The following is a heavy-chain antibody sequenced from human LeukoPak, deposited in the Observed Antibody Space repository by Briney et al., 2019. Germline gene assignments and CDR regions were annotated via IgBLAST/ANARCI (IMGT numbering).Heavy chain of an antibody. CDR2: ISSSSSTI. D-gene: IGHD3-10*01. CDR3: ATGGGPGWFGELFRRYFFDY. CDR1: GFTFRSYE. V-gene: IGHV3-48*03. Sequence: GGALRLSCAASGFTFRSYEMNWVRQAPGKGLEGVSYISSSSSTIYYSDSLKGRFTISRDNAKNSLYLQMNRLRAEDTAVYYCATGGGPGWFGELFRRYFFDYWGQGTLVTVSS. J-gene: IGHJ4*02.